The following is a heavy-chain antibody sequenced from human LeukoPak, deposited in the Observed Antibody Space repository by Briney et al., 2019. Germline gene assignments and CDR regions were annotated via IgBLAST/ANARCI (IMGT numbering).Heavy chain of an antibody. CDR2: IRYDGSNK. J-gene: IGHJ4*02. D-gene: IGHD3-3*01. V-gene: IGHV3-30*02. CDR1: GFTFSSYG. Sequence: GGSLRLSCAASGFTFSSYGMHWVRQAPGKGLEWVAFIRYDGSNKYYADPVKGRFTISRDDSKNTLYLQMNSLRAEDTAVYYCAKDHEPYYDFWSGYSIPYYFDYWGQGTLVTVSS. CDR3: AKDHEPYYDFWSGYSIPYYFDY.